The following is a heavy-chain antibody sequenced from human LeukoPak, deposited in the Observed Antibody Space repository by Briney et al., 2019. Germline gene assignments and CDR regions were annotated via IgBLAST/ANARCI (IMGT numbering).Heavy chain of an antibody. CDR2: ISSSSSYI. Sequence: GGSLRLSCAASGFTLSSYSMNWVRQAPGKGLEWVSSISSSSSYIYYADSVKGRFTISRDNARNSLYLQMNSLRAEDTALYYCARDWGDFSGSSTGNFDYWGQGALVTVSS. D-gene: IGHD1-26*01. CDR1: GFTLSSYS. V-gene: IGHV3-21*04. CDR3: ARDWGDFSGSSTGNFDY. J-gene: IGHJ4*02.